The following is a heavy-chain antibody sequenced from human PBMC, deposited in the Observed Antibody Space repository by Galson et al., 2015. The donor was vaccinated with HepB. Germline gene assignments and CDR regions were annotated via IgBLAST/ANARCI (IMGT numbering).Heavy chain of an antibody. CDR3: ARLLVEPPSITIFGAPPGNYYYYGMDV. J-gene: IGHJ6*02. CDR1: GYSFTSYW. Sequence: QSGAEVKKPGESLKISCKGSGYSFTSYWIGWVRQMPGKGLEWMGIIYPGDSDTRYSPSFQGQVTISADKSISTAYLQWSSLKASDTAMYYCARLLVEPPSITIFGAPPGNYYYYGMDVWGQGTTVTVSS. V-gene: IGHV5-51*01. CDR2: IYPGDSDT. D-gene: IGHD3-3*01.